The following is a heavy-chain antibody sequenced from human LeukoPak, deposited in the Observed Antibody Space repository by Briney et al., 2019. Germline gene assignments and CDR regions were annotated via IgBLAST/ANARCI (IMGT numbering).Heavy chain of an antibody. CDR2: IIPIFGTA. CDR1: GGTFSSYA. D-gene: IGHD3-22*01. V-gene: IGHV1-69*13. J-gene: IGHJ4*02. Sequence: SVKVSCKASGGTFSSYAISWVRQAPGQGLEWMGGIIPIFGTANYAQKFQGRVTITADESTSTAYMELSSLRSEDTAVYYCTQQDSSTYYQIFHWGQGTLVTVSS. CDR3: TQQDSSTYYQIFH.